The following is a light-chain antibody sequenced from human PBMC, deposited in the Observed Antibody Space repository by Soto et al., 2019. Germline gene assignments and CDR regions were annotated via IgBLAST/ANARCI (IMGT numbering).Light chain of an antibody. J-gene: IGLJ1*01. Sequence: QSALTQPASVSGSPGQSITISCTGTSSDVGAYNYVSWYQQLPGKAPKLMIYDVSDRPSGVSNRFSGSKSGNTASLTISGLQAEDEADYYCSSYTSSSLYVFGTGTKLTVL. CDR3: SSYTSSSLYV. CDR2: DVS. V-gene: IGLV2-14*01. CDR1: SSDVGAYNY.